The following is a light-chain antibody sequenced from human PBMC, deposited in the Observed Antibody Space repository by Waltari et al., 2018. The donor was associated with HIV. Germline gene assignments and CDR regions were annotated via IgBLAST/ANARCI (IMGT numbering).Light chain of an antibody. J-gene: IGLJ2*01. Sequence: QSALTQPPSASGSPGQSVTMSCTGTSSDVGGYKYVSWYQQHPGKAPRLMIYEVSKRPAGVPDRFSGSKSGNTASLTVSGLQADDEADYYCSSHGASNKPVVFGGGTKLTVL. CDR3: SSHGASNKPVV. CDR2: EVS. CDR1: SSDVGGYKY. V-gene: IGLV2-8*01.